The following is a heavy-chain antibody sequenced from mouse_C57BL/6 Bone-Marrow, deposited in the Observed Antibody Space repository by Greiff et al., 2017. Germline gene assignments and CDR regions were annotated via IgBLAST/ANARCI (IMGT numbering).Heavy chain of an antibody. CDR3: ARDYGSSYWYFDV. Sequence: VQLQESGAELARPGASVKLSCKASGYTFTSYGISWVKQRTGQGLEWIGEIYPRSGNTYYNEKFKGKATLTADKSSSTAYMELRSLTSEDSAVYFSARDYGSSYWYFDVWGTGTTVTVSS. J-gene: IGHJ1*03. D-gene: IGHD1-1*01. V-gene: IGHV1-81*01. CDR2: IYPRSGNT. CDR1: GYTFTSYG.